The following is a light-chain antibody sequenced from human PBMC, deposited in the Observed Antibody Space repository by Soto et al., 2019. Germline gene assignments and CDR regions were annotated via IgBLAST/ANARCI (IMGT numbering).Light chain of an antibody. CDR3: SSYTSAITYV. V-gene: IGLV2-14*01. CDR1: SSDVGAYNY. J-gene: IGLJ1*01. CDR2: DVS. Sequence: QSALTQPASVSGSPGQSITISCTGTSSDVGAYNYDSWYQQYPGEAPKVIIYDVSHRPAGVSNRFSGSKSGNTASLTISGLQTQDEADYYCSSYTSAITYVSGTG.